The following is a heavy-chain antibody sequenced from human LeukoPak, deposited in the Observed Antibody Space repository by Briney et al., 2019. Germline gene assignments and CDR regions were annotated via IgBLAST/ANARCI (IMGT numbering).Heavy chain of an antibody. Sequence: PGGSLRLSCAASGFTFSSYAMSWIRQPPGKGLEWVYHSGSTNYSPSLASRLTTSEDASKNQFSLRLTSVTAADTAVYYCARRAAGRLDYWGPGILVIVSS. J-gene: IGHJ4*02. V-gene: IGHV4-59*01. CDR2: HSGST. CDR1: GFTFSSYA. D-gene: IGHD6-13*01. CDR3: ARRAAGRLDY.